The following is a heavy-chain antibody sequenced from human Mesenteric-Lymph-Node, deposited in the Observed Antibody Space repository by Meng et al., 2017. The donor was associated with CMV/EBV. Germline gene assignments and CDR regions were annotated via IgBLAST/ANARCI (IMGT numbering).Heavy chain of an antibody. CDR3: GRGRYDYGDSYYYYYYGMDV. Sequence: GSLRLSCTVSGYSINNGYYWTWIRQPPGKGLEWIGTFYHSGNTYYEPSLKSRVTISVDTSKNQFSLKLSSVTAADTAVYYCGRGRYDYGDSYYYYYYGMDVWGQGTTVTVSS. D-gene: IGHD4-17*01. CDR1: GYSINNGYY. J-gene: IGHJ6*02. CDR2: FYHSGNT. V-gene: IGHV4-38-2*02.